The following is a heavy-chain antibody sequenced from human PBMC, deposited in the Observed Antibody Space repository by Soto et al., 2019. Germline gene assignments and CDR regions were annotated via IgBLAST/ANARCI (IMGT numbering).Heavy chain of an antibody. CDR3: ARHRFSSGSAYFDY. CDR1: GYTFTDFH. Sequence: ASVKVSCKASGYTFTDFHVHWVRQAPGQGLEWMGSINPNSGDTDSAQKFQARVTMATDRSINTVYMELSRLRSDDTAVYYCARHRFSSGSAYFDYWGQGTLVTVS. J-gene: IGHJ4*02. D-gene: IGHD3-22*01. V-gene: IGHV1-2*02. CDR2: INPNSGDT.